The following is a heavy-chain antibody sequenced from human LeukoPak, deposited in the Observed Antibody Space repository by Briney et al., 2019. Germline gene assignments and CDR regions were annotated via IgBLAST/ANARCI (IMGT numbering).Heavy chain of an antibody. V-gene: IGHV3-21*01. CDR3: ARDGLGYCSSTSCTWSY. Sequence: GGSLRLSCAASGFTFSSYSMNWVRQAPGKGLEWVSSISSSSSYIYYADSVKGRFTISRDNAKNSLYLQMNSLRAEDTAVYYCARDGLGYCSSTSCTWSYWGQGTLVTVSS. D-gene: IGHD2-2*01. J-gene: IGHJ4*02. CDR1: GFTFSSYS. CDR2: ISSSSSYI.